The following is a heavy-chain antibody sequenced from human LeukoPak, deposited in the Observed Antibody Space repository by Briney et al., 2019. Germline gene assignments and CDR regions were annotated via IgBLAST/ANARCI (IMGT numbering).Heavy chain of an antibody. D-gene: IGHD3-3*02. CDR1: GVPISSGGYY. CDR3: ARVVAGLAALDV. Sequence: SETLSLTCSVSGVPISSGGYYWSWLRQHPGKGLEWIGYIFFSGSTYYNPYLKSRVNISVDTSENHFSLKVTSVTAADTAVYYCARVVAGLAALDVWGQGTLVTVSS. J-gene: IGHJ3*01. V-gene: IGHV4-31*03. CDR2: IFFSGST.